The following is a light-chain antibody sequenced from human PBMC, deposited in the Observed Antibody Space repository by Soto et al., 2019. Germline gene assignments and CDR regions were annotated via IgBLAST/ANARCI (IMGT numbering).Light chain of an antibody. CDR1: QVIDNY. V-gene: IGKV1-27*01. CDR2: AGS. Sequence: DIQMTQSPSSLSASVGDRVTITCRASQVIDNYLAWYKQQPGKVPRLLIYAGSVLQAGVPPRFTGSGSGTDFTLTISSLQPQDVATYFCQKYNSAPWTFGQGTKVEIK. CDR3: QKYNSAPWT. J-gene: IGKJ1*01.